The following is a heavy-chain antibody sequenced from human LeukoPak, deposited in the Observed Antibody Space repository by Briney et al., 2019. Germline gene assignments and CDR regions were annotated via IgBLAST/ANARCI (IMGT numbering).Heavy chain of an antibody. Sequence: SETLSLTCTVSGGSISSSSYYWGWIRQPPGKGLEWIGSIYYSGSTYYNPSLKSRVTISVDTSKNQFSLKLSSVTAADTAVYYCARDHGTIPFDYWGQGTLVTVSS. CDR3: ARDHGTIPFDY. J-gene: IGHJ4*02. CDR1: GGSISSSSYY. CDR2: IYYSGST. D-gene: IGHD1-14*01. V-gene: IGHV4-39*02.